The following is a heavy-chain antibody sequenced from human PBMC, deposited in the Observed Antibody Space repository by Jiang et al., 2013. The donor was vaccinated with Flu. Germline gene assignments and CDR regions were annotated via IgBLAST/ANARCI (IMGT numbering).Heavy chain of an antibody. J-gene: IGHJ4*02. CDR2: VYYSGNT. D-gene: IGHD2-15*01. CDR3: ARRLVVVPYYFDS. Sequence: LLKPSETLSLTCTVSGGSITNNNYYWGWIRQPPGKGLEWIGSVYYSGNTYYNPSLKSRVTISVDTSKNHFSLNVSSVTAADTAVYYCARRLVVVPYYFDSWGQGTLVTVSS. CDR1: GGSITNNNYY. V-gene: IGHV4-39*02.